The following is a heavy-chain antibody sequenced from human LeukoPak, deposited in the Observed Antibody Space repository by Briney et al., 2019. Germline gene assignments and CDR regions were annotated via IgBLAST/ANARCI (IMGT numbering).Heavy chain of an antibody. CDR2: IHYSGST. CDR1: GGSISSYY. CDR3: ARTTIFGVVIPEDY. V-gene: IGHV4-59*01. Sequence: SETLSLTCTVSGGSISSYYWSWIRQPPGKGLEWIGYIHYSGSTNYNPSLKSRVTISVDTSKNQFSLKLSSVTAADTAVYYCARTTIFGVVIPEDYWGQGTLVTVSS. J-gene: IGHJ4*02. D-gene: IGHD3-3*01.